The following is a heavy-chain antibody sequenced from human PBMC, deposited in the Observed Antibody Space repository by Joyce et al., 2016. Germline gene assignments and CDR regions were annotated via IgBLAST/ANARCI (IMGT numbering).Heavy chain of an antibody. D-gene: IGHD3-9*01. CDR3: ARVGYYSTFYDH. CDR2: INPNSGGT. Sequence: QVQLVQSGAEVKKPGASVKVSCKASGYTFTNYYIHWVRQAPGQGLEWMGWINPNSGGTNYAQKFQSIVTMTRDTTINTAYMELSRLKSDDTAIYYCARVGYYSTFYDHWGQGTLVTVSS. J-gene: IGHJ4*02. V-gene: IGHV1-2*02. CDR1: GYTFTNYY.